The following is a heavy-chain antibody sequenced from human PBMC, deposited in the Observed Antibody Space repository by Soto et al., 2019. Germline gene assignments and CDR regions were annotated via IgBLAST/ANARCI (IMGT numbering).Heavy chain of an antibody. CDR3: ARDRAVSTTTPFTY. Sequence: GGSVRLSCAASGFTFSSYGMHWVRQAPGKGLEWVTVIWYDGSNKYYADSVKGRFTISRDNSKNTLYLQMNSLRAEDTAVYYCARDRAVSTTTPFTYWGQGTLVTVSS. D-gene: IGHD1-1*01. CDR2: IWYDGSNK. J-gene: IGHJ4*02. CDR1: GFTFSSYG. V-gene: IGHV3-33*01.